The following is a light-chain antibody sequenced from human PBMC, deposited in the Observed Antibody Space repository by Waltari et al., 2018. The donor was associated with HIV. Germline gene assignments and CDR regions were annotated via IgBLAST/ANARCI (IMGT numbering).Light chain of an antibody. CDR2: DVT. J-gene: IGLJ2*01. CDR1: SSDSDVSYY. Sequence: QSALTQPRSVSGSPGQSVTISCSGTSSDSDVSYYVPWYQQHPGKAPQIIIYDVTKRPSGAPDLFACSKSGNTASLTISGLQAEDEADYYCCSYAGSKTHNVAFGVGTRLTVL. V-gene: IGLV2-11*01. CDR3: CSYAGSKTHNVA.